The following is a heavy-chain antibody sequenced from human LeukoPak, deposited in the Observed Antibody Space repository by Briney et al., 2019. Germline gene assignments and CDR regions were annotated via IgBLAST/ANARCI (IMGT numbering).Heavy chain of an antibody. Sequence: GGSLRLSCAASGFTLSSNYMSWVRQAPGKGLEWVSVIYSGGSTYYADSVKGRFHIFREHFKNTLYLQMNSLRAEDTAVYYCASDSDFSVVTANAFDIWGQGTMVTVSS. J-gene: IGHJ3*02. V-gene: IGHV3-53*01. CDR2: IYSGGST. CDR3: ASDSDFSVVTANAFDI. D-gene: IGHD2-21*02. CDR1: GFTLSSNY.